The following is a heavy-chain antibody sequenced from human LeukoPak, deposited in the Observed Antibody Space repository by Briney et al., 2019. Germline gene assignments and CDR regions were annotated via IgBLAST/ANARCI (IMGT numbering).Heavy chain of an antibody. CDR3: ARDLATTHYYGMDV. CDR1: GYTFTSYG. J-gene: IGHJ6*02. CDR2: ISAYNGNT. D-gene: IGHD5-12*01. Sequence: ASVKVSCKASGYTFTSYGISWVRQAPGRGLEWMGWISAYNGNTNYAQKLQGRVTMTTDTSTSTAYMELRSLRSDDTAVYYCARDLATTHYYGMDVWGQGTTVTVSS. V-gene: IGHV1-18*01.